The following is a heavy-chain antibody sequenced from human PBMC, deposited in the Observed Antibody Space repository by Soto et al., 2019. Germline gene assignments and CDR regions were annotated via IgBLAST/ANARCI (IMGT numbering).Heavy chain of an antibody. J-gene: IGHJ4*02. D-gene: IGHD3-22*01. CDR1: GGTFSSYA. V-gene: IGHV1-69*13. CDR2: IIPIFGTA. Sequence: ASVKVSCKASGGTFSSYAISWVRQAPGQGLEWMGGIIPIFGTANYAQKFQGRVTITADESTSTAYMELSSLRSEDTAVYYCAPVNNYDSSGFPSDYWGQGTLVTVSS. CDR3: APVNNYDSSGFPSDY.